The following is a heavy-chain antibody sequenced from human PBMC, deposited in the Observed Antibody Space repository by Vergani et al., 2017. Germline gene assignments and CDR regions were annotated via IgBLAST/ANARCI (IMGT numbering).Heavy chain of an antibody. CDR2: INPNSGGT. J-gene: IGHJ6*03. D-gene: IGHD3-3*01. CDR3: AAGISGVADNRPNYYYYMDV. V-gene: IGHV1-2*02. CDR1: GYTFTGYY. Sequence: QVQLVQSGAEVKKPGASVKVSCNASGYTFTGYYMHCVRQAPGQGLEWMGWINPNSGGTNYAQKFQERVTITMDRYTSTAYMELSSLRSQDTTVYYCAAGISGVADNRPNYYYYMDVWGKGTTVTVYS.